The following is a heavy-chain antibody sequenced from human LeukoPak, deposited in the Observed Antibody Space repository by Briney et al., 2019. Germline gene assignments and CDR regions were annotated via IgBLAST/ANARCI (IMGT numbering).Heavy chain of an antibody. D-gene: IGHD2-8*01. Sequence: SETLSLTCTVSGGSISSSTYYWGWIRQPPGKGLEWIGSIYYSGNTYYNPSLKRRVSISVDTSKDQFSLKLSSVTAADTAVYYCARGDRPREIPPLIRKKNAFDIWGQGTMVTVSS. CDR2: IYYSGNT. CDR3: ARGDRPREIPPLIRKKNAFDI. J-gene: IGHJ3*02. CDR1: GGSISSSTYY. V-gene: IGHV4-39*07.